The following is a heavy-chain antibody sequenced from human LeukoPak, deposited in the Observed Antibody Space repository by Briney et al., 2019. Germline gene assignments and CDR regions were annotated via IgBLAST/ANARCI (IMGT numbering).Heavy chain of an antibody. CDR3: ARGKWAYGSGSYPFDY. V-gene: IGHV4-4*07. CDR1: GGSISSYY. CDR2: IYTSGST. Sequence: SETLSLTCTVSGGSISSYYWSWIRQPAGKGLEWIGRIYTSGSTNYNPSLKSRVTMSVDTSKNQFSLKLSSVTAADTAVYYCARGKWAYGSGSYPFDYWGQGTLVTVSS. J-gene: IGHJ4*02. D-gene: IGHD3-10*01.